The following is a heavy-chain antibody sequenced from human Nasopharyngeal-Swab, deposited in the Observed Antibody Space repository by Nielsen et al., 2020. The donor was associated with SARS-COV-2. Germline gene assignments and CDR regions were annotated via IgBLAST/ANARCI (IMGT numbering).Heavy chain of an antibody. Sequence: GESLKISCAASGFTFSSYGMHLVRQAPGKGLEWVAVIWYDGSNKYYADSVKGRFTISRDNSKNTLYLQMNSLRAEDTAVYYCARGAHLADYWGQGTLVTVSS. CDR3: ARGAHLADY. CDR1: GFTFSSYG. CDR2: IWYDGSNK. D-gene: IGHD3-16*01. V-gene: IGHV3-33*01. J-gene: IGHJ4*02.